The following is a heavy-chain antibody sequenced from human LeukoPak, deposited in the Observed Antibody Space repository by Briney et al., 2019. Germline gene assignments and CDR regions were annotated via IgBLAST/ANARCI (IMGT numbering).Heavy chain of an antibody. CDR3: ARIKMGSGYDLNFDY. CDR1: GYSISSSNW. V-gene: IGHV4-28*06. D-gene: IGHD5-12*01. Sequence: PSDTLSLTCAVSGYSISSSNWWGWIRQPPGKGLEWIGYIYYSGSTNYNPSLKSRVTMSVDTSKNQFSLKLSSVTALDTAVYYCARIKMGSGYDLNFDYWGQGTLVTVSS. J-gene: IGHJ4*02. CDR2: IYYSGST.